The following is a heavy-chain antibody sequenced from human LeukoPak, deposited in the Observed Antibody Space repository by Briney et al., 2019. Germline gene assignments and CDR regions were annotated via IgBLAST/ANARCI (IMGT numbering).Heavy chain of an antibody. J-gene: IGHJ3*02. CDR1: GFSFTNAW. Sequence: PGGSLRLSCAASGFSFTNAWMTWVRQAPGKGLVWVSRINPDDKSASYADSVKGRFTIARDDARKTLYLQMNSLRAEDTAVYYCLTIVETTFDAFDIWGQGTMVTVSS. V-gene: IGHV3-74*01. CDR3: LTIVETTFDAFDI. CDR2: INPDDKSA. D-gene: IGHD2/OR15-2a*01.